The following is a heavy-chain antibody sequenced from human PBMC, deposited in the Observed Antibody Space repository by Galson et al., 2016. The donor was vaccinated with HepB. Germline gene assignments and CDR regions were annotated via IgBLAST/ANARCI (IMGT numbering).Heavy chain of an antibody. Sequence: SLRLSCAASGFIFSNYGMSWVRQAPGKGLEWVSAISGSGATTFYADSAKGRFTVSRDNSKNTLYLQMNSLRAEDTAVYYCAKDRAVATNPDWFDPWGQGTLVTVSS. CDR3: AKDRAVATNPDWFDP. CDR1: GFIFSNYG. CDR2: ISGSGATT. J-gene: IGHJ5*02. D-gene: IGHD5-12*01. V-gene: IGHV3-23*01.